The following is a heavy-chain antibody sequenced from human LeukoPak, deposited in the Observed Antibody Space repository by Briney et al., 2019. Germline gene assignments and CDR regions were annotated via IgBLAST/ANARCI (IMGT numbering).Heavy chain of an antibody. V-gene: IGHV3-53*01. J-gene: IGHJ4*02. CDR3: TRLAGAYSRPYDY. CDR2: IYSNNK. Sequence: GGSLRLSCTVSGVTVSSNSMSWVRQAPGKGLERVSFIYSNNKDYSDSGKGRFNISRDNSSNSMYLQMNCVLSEATALYYFTRLAGAYSRPYDYWGQGTLVTVSS. D-gene: IGHD4/OR15-4a*01. CDR1: GVTVSSNS.